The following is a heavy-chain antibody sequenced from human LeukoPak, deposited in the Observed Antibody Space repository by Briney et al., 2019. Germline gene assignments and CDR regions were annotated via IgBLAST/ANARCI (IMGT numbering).Heavy chain of an antibody. D-gene: IGHD6-6*01. Sequence: GGSLRLSCAASGFTFTNYWMSWVRQAPGKGLELVANIKQDRSEKYYVDSVKGRFTISRDNAKNSLYLQMNSLRAEDTAVYYCATSPGLGYSSSLTGVDYWGQGTLVTVSS. CDR1: GFTFTNYW. V-gene: IGHV3-7*01. J-gene: IGHJ4*02. CDR3: ATSPGLGYSSSLTGVDY. CDR2: IKQDRSEK.